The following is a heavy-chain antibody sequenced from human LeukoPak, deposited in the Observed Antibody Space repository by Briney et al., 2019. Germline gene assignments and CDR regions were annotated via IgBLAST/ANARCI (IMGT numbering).Heavy chain of an antibody. V-gene: IGHV1-8*03. CDR3: AREDYYDSGSNDY. CDR1: GYTFTNFA. J-gene: IGHJ4*02. D-gene: IGHD3-22*01. CDR2: MNPNSGNT. Sequence: GASVKVSCKASGYTFTNFAMNWVRQATGQGLEWMGWMNPNSGNTAYAQKFQGRVTITRNTSISTAYMELSSLRSEDTAVYYCAREDYYDSGSNDYWGQGTLVTVSS.